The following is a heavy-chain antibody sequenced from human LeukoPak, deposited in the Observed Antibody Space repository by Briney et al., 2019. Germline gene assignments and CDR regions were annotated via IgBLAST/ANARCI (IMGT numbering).Heavy chain of an antibody. CDR2: VSWNSGSI. CDR3: ARGGFYGDYGLAAFDI. CDR1: GFTFDDYA. Sequence: GGSLRLSCAASGFTFDDYAMHWVRQAPGKGLEWVSGVSWNSGSIGYADSVKGRFTISRDNAKNSLYLQMNSLRAEDTAVYYCARGGFYGDYGLAAFDIWGQGTMVTVSS. V-gene: IGHV3-9*01. J-gene: IGHJ3*02. D-gene: IGHD4-17*01.